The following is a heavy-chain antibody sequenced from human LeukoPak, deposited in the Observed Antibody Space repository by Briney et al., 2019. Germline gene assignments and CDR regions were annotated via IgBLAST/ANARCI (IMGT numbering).Heavy chain of an antibody. CDR2: INPNSGGT. J-gene: IGHJ4*02. CDR1: GYTFTGYY. Sequence: ASVKVSCKASGYTFTGYYMHWVRQAPGQGLEWMGWINPNSGGTNYAQKFQGRVTMTRDTSISTTYMELSRLTSDDTAVYYCARGEGDSSSWPLNYWGQGTLVPVSS. D-gene: IGHD6-13*01. V-gene: IGHV1-2*02. CDR3: ARGEGDSSSWPLNY.